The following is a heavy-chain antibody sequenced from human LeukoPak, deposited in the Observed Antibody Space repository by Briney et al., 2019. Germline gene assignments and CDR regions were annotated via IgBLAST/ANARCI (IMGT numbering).Heavy chain of an antibody. CDR3: ARGLYSGTYFTPFDY. Sequence: PSETLSLTCTVSGGSISSGDYYWSWIRQPPGKGLEWIGYIYYSGSTYYNPSLKSRVTISVDTSKNQFSLKLSSVTAADTAVYYCARGLYSGTYFTPFDYWGQGTLVTVSS. V-gene: IGHV4-30-4*02. J-gene: IGHJ4*02. CDR1: GGSISSGDYY. D-gene: IGHD1-26*01. CDR2: IYYSGST.